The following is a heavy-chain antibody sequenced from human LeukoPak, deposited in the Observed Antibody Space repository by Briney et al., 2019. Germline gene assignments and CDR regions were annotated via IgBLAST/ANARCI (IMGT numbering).Heavy chain of an antibody. V-gene: IGHV3-21*01. CDR1: GFTFSSYS. D-gene: IGHD3-10*01. J-gene: IGHJ4*02. Sequence: GGSLRLSCAASGFTFSSYSMNWVRQAPGKGLEWVSSISSSSSYIYYADSVKGRFTISRDNAKNTLYLQMNSLRAEDTAVYYCARDLQVSYGSGSMGYWGQGTLVTVSS. CDR2: ISSSSSYI. CDR3: ARDLQVSYGSGSMGY.